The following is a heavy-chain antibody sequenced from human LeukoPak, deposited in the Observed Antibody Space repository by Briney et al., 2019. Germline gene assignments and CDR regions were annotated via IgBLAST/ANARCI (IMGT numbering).Heavy chain of an antibody. D-gene: IGHD3-10*01. V-gene: IGHV1-2*02. CDR2: INPNSGGT. CDR1: GYTFTGYY. J-gene: IGHJ3*02. Sequence: ASMKVSCKASGYTFTGYYMHWVRQAPGQGLEWMGWINPNSGGTSYVQKFQGRVTMTRDTSISTAHMELTSLISNDTAVYYCALGLMVRNAFDIWGQGTMVTVSS. CDR3: ALGLMVRNAFDI.